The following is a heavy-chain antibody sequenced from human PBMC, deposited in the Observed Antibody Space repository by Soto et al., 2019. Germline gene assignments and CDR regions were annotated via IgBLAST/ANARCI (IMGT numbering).Heavy chain of an antibody. CDR3: TRGFCNSSSCYANWFDP. D-gene: IGHD2-2*01. CDR2: IYIGGGT. J-gene: IGHJ5*02. CDR1: GFAVGSNY. V-gene: IGHV3-66*01. Sequence: EVQLVESGGGLVRPGGSVRLSCAASGFAVGSNYMSWVRQAPGKGLEWVSLIYIGGGTHYADSVKGRFTISRDNSKNTLYLQMNSLRAGDTAVYHCTRGFCNSSSCYANWFDPWGQGTLVTVSS.